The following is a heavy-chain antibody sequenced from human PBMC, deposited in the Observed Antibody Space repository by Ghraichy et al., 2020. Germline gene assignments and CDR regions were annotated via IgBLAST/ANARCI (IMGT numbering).Heavy chain of an antibody. Sequence: SETLSLVFTVSGDATGDYYWSWIRQPPGKGLEWIGYVHYTGTTKYNPSLESRVTISRDTSKNQFSLRLTSVTAADTALYYCARAHSSSWHDWGQGTLVTVS. CDR1: GDATGDYY. J-gene: IGHJ1*01. CDR3: ARAHSSSWHD. V-gene: IGHV4-59*08. CDR2: VHYTGTT. D-gene: IGHD6-13*01.